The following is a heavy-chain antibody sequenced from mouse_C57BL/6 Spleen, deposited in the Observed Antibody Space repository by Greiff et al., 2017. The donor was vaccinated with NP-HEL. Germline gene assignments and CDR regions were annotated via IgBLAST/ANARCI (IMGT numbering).Heavy chain of an antibody. Sequence: EVMLVESGGGLVKPGGSLKLSCAASGFTFSSYAMSWVRQTPEKRLEWVATISDGGSYTYYPDNVKGRFTISRDNAKNNLYLQMSHLKSEDTAMYYCARIYYGNSYFDVWGTGTTVTVSS. CDR2: ISDGGSYT. V-gene: IGHV5-4*03. CDR1: GFTFSSYA. CDR3: ARIYYGNSYFDV. D-gene: IGHD2-1*01. J-gene: IGHJ1*03.